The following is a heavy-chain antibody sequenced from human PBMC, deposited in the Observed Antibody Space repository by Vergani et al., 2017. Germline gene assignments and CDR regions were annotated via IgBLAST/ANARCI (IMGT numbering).Heavy chain of an antibody. Sequence: QVTLRESGPALVKPTQTLTLTCSFSGCSLSTTGMCVSWVRQPTGKALEWLARIDWDDDKYYSTSLKTRLAISKDTSKNQVVLTMTNMHPVDTATYYCARIIGGGSFIRDWGQGTLVTVSS. CDR3: ARIIGGGSFIRD. CDR2: IDWDDDK. D-gene: IGHD1-26*01. V-gene: IGHV2-70*13. CDR1: GCSLSTTGMC. J-gene: IGHJ4*02.